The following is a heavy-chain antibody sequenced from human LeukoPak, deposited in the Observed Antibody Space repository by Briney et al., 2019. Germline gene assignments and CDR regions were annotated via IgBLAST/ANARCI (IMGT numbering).Heavy chain of an antibody. CDR2: ISGSGGST. D-gene: IGHD2-2*01. V-gene: IGHV3-23*01. J-gene: IGHJ3*02. CDR1: GFTFSIYA. Sequence: GGSLRLSCAASGFTFSIYAMSWVRQAPGKGLEWVSAISGSGGSTFYADSVKGRFTISRDTSKNTLYLQMNSLRAEDTAVYYCAKKGYCSSTSCSNWIGAFDIWGQGTMVTVSS. CDR3: AKKGYCSSTSCSNWIGAFDI.